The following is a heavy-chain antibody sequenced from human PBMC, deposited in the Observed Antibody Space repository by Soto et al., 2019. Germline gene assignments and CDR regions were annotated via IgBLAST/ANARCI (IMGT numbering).Heavy chain of an antibody. CDR2: IFSSGES. D-gene: IGHD3-10*01. CDR3: ARGGIGMVRTFDH. CDR1: GFTVSSTY. V-gene: IGHV3-53*01. Sequence: AGGSLRLSCAASGFTVSSTYMSWVRQAPGKGLEWVSIIFSSGESFYADSVKGRFTISRDSSDNTVYLQMNSLKAEDTAVYYCARGGIGMVRTFDHWGQGTLVTAPQ. J-gene: IGHJ4*02.